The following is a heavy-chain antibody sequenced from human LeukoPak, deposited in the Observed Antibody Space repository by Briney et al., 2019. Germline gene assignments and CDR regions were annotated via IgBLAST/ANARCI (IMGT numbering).Heavy chain of an antibody. D-gene: IGHD3-9*01. Sequence: GGSLRHSCEGSGFPFASYVMSWVRQAPGKGLEWIAYINHDAEMIFYPDFVKGRFTISRDNAKKSLYLQMNALRYEDTAIYYCARDHDWAFDLWGQGTLVTVSS. CDR3: ARDHDWAFDL. J-gene: IGHJ4*02. CDR2: INHDAEMI. CDR1: GFPFASYV. V-gene: IGHV3-48*02.